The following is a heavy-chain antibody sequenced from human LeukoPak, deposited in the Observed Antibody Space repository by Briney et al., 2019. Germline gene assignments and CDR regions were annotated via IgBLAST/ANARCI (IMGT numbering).Heavy chain of an antibody. CDR2: SYSEEWVAISYSGGTS. V-gene: IGHV3-NL1*01. D-gene: IGHD1-26*01. J-gene: IGHJ4*02. CDR1: GFTFSSYG. Sequence: GGSLRLSCAASGFTFSSYGMHWVRQAPGKGLEWVAISYSEEWVAISYSGGTSQYAESVKGRFTISRDNSRNTLSLQMNSLRAEDTALYYCARVWELSFDHWGQGTLVTVSS. CDR3: ARVWELSFDH.